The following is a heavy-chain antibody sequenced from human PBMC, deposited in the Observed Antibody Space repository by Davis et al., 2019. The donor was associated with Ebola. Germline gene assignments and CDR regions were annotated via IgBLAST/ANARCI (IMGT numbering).Heavy chain of an antibody. J-gene: IGHJ4*02. CDR1: GGSFCVYY. V-gene: IGHV4-34*01. D-gene: IGHD3-3*01. CDR2: INHSGST. CDR3: ARGGNYDFWSGYYKASYFDY. Sequence: SQIPSLTRAVHGGSFCVYYWSWIRQPPGKGLEWIGEINHSGSTNYNPSLKSRVTISVDTSKNQFSLKLSSVTAADTAVYYCARGGNYDFWSGYYKASYFDYWGQGTLVTVSS.